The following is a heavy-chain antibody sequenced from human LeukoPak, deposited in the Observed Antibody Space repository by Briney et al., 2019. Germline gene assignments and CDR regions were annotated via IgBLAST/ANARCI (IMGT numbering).Heavy chain of an antibody. D-gene: IGHD6-6*01. CDR3: ARYSSSSHY. CDR2: MNPNSDNT. V-gene: IGHV1-8*01. CDR1: GYTFTSYD. J-gene: IGHJ4*02. Sequence: GESLKISCKASGYTFTSYDINWVRQATGQGLEWMGWMNPNSDNTGYAQKFQGRVTMTRNTSISTAYMELSSLRSEDTAVYYCARYSSSSHYWGQGTLVTVSS.